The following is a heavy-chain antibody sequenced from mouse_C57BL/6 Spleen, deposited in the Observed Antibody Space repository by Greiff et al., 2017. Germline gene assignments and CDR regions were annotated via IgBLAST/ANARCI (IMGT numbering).Heavy chain of an antibody. J-gene: IGHJ1*03. CDR2: INPSNGGT. CDR1: GYTFTSYW. Sequence: VQLQQPGTELVKPGASVKLSCKASGYTFTSYWMHWVKQRPGQGLEWIGNINPSNGGTNYNEKFKSKATLTVDKSSSTAYMQLSSLASEDSAVYYCARLGTTVPSWYIDVWGTGTTVTVSS. V-gene: IGHV1-53*01. CDR3: ARLGTTVPSWYIDV. D-gene: IGHD1-1*01.